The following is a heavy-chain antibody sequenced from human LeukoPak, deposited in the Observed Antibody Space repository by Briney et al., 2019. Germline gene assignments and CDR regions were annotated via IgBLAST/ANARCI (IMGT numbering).Heavy chain of an antibody. CDR2: ISGYNGYT. V-gene: IGHV1-18*01. J-gene: IGHJ5*02. Sequence: ASVNVSCKASGYTFTSYGISWVRQAPGQGLEWMGWISGYNGYTHYAHNLQGRVTMTTDTSTSTAYMELRSLRSDATAVYYCARDEARYSSGYYPNWFDPWGQGTLVTVSS. CDR1: GYTFTSYG. D-gene: IGHD3-22*01. CDR3: ARDEARYSSGYYPNWFDP.